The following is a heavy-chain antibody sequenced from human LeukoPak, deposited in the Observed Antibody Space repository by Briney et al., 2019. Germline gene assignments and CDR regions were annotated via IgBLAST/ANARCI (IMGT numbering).Heavy chain of an antibody. CDR2: ISSSGNTI. V-gene: IGHV3-48*03. CDR1: QFTFSSYE. CDR3: ARDDSSGSYFFDY. Sequence: GGSLRLSCVASQFTFSSYEMNWVREAPGKGLEWVSYISSSGNTIYYADSVKGRFTISRDNAKNSLYLQMSSLRAEDTAIYYCARDDSSGSYFFDYWGQGTLVTDSS. D-gene: IGHD3-22*01. J-gene: IGHJ4*02.